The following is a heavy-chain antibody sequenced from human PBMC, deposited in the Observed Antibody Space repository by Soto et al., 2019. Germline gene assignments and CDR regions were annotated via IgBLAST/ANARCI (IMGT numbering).Heavy chain of an antibody. D-gene: IGHD6-19*01. J-gene: IGHJ6*02. V-gene: IGHV5-51*01. CDR1: GYSFTSYW. CDR3: ERSSAVAGRHYHFNYATEI. CDR2: IYPGDSDT. Sequence: GESLKISCKGSGYSFTSYWIGWVRQMPGKGLEWMGIIYPGDSDTRYSPSFQGQVTISADKSISTAYLQWSSLKASDTAMYYCERSSAVAGRHYHFNYATEIGGQGTMVTVSS.